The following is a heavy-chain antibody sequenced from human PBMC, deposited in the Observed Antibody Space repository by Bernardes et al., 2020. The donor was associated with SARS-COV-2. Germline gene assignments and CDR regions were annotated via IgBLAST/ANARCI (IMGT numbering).Heavy chain of an antibody. CDR3: AKFLAGSSPHRTGAVTYFDQ. D-gene: IGHD1-26*01. CDR1: GFTFSSYA. Sequence: GGSLRLSCAASGFTFSSYAMSWVRQAPGKGLEWVSAISGSVGTTFYADSVKGRFTISRDNSKNTLYLLMNSLRGEDTAVYYCAKFLAGSSPHRTGAVTYFDQWGQGTLVTVSS. CDR2: ISGSVGTT. J-gene: IGHJ4*02. V-gene: IGHV3-23*01.